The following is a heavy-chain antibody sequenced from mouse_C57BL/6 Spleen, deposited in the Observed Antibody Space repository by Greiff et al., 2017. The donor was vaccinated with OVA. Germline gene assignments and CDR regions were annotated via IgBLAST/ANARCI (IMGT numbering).Heavy chain of an antibody. Sequence: QVQLKESGAELVKPGASVKMSCKASGYTFTSYWITWVKQRPGQGLEWIGDIYPGSGSTNYNEKFKSKATLTVDTSSSTAYMQLSSLTSEDSAVYYCARMHYGSSSFFDDWGQGTTLTVSS. CDR3: ARMHYGSSSFFDD. CDR1: GYTFTSYW. CDR2: IYPGSGST. D-gene: IGHD1-1*01. V-gene: IGHV1-55*01. J-gene: IGHJ2*01.